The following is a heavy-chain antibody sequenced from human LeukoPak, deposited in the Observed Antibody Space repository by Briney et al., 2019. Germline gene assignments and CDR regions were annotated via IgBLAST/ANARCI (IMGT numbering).Heavy chain of an antibody. CDR3: ARGGTVYDILTGLDY. Sequence: ASVKVSCKASGGTFSSYAISWVRQAPGQGLEWMGWISAYNGNTNYAQKLQGRVTMATDTSTSTAYMELRSLRSDDTAVYYCARGGTVYDILTGLDYWGQGTLVTVSS. J-gene: IGHJ4*02. V-gene: IGHV1-18*01. CDR1: GGTFSSYA. CDR2: ISAYNGNT. D-gene: IGHD3-9*01.